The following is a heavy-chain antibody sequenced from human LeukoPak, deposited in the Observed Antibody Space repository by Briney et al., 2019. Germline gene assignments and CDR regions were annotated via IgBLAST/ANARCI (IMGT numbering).Heavy chain of an antibody. V-gene: IGHV5-51*01. CDR1: GYSFTSYW. CDR2: IYPGDSDT. CDR3: ARGGYSYGYYYYYYMDV. Sequence: GESLKISCKGSGYSFTSYWIGWVRPMPGKGLEWMGIIYPGDSDTRYSPSFQGQVTISADKSISTAYLQWSSLKASDTAMYYCARGGYSYGYYYYYYMDVWGKGTTVTVSS. D-gene: IGHD5-18*01. J-gene: IGHJ6*03.